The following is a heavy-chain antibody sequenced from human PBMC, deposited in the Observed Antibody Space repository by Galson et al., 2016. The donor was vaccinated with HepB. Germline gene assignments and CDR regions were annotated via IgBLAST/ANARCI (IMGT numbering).Heavy chain of an antibody. CDR3: ARDPYQWLSKYYFDY. J-gene: IGHJ4*02. V-gene: IGHV3-9*01. CDR1: GFTFDDYA. Sequence: SLRLSCAASGFTFDDYAMHWVRHAPGKGLEWVAGINWSSGTVFYADSVKGRFTISRDNNQNSVYLQMDTLSVEDTAFYFCARDPYQWLSKYYFDYWGQGALVTVSS. D-gene: IGHD6-19*01. CDR2: INWSSGTV.